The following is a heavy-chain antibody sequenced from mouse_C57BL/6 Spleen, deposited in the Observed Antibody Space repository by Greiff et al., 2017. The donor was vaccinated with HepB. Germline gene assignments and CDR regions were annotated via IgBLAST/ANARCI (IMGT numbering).Heavy chain of an antibody. J-gene: IGHJ4*01. V-gene: IGHV1-50*01. CDR3: ARSGIKPTAMDY. CDR2: IDPSDSYT. CDR1: GYTFTSYW. D-gene: IGHD1-3*01. Sequence: VQLQQPGAELVKPGASVKLSCKASGYTFTSYWMQWVKQRPGQGLEWIGEIDPSDSYTNYNQKFKGKATLTVDTSSSTAYMQLSSLTSEDSAVYYCARSGIKPTAMDYWGQGTSVTVSS.